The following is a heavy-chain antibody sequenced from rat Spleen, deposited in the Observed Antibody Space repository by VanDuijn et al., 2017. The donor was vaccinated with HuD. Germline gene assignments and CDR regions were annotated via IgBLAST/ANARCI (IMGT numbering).Heavy chain of an antibody. CDR1: GFTFSDFY. J-gene: IGHJ2*01. Sequence: EVQLVESGGGLVQPGRSLKLSCAASGFTFSDFYMAWVRQAPTEGLEWVASVSTHGGNIYHRDSVKGRFTISRDNAKNTLYLQMDSLRSEDTATYYCTTDTFYDGSYYPGGFDYWGQGVMVTVSS. V-gene: IGHV5-20*01. CDR2: VSTHGGNI. D-gene: IGHD1-12*02. CDR3: TTDTFYDGSYYPGGFDY.